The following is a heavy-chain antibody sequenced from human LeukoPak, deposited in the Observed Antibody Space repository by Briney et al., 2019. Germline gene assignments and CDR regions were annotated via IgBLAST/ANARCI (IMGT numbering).Heavy chain of an antibody. V-gene: IGHV4-39*01. CDR1: GGSIRSSYYY. J-gene: IGHJ4*02. CDR3: ARRRYYDSSGYYSRGTFDY. D-gene: IGHD3-22*01. Sequence: PSETLSLTCTVSGGSIRSSYYYWGWIRQPPGKGLEWIGSIYDSGSTYYNPSLKSRVTISVDTSKNQFSLKLNSVTAADTAVYYCARRRYYDSSGYYSRGTFDYWGQGTLVTVSS. CDR2: IYDSGST.